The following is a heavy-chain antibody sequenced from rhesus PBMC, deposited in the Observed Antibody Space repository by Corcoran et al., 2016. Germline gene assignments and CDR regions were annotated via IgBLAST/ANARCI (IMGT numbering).Heavy chain of an antibody. Sequence: EVQLVESGGGLVQPGGSLRLSCAASGFTLRDEYMESVRQAPGKGLDGVGQINPKGGTTFLMDSVKGRFTISRDNAKNTLYLQINILKIEDTAVYYCTTVDYWGQGVLVTVSS. CDR2: INPKGGTT. V-gene: IGHV3-10*01. J-gene: IGHJ4*01. CDR3: TTVDY. CDR1: GFTLRDEY.